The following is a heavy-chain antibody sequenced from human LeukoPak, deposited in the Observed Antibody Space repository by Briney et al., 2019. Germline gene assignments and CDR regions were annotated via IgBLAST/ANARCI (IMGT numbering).Heavy chain of an antibody. CDR2: ISGSGGST. J-gene: IGHJ4*02. D-gene: IGHD6-19*01. CDR3: ARDQNSSGWSHPFDY. Sequence: GGSLRLSCAASGFTFSSYAMSWVRQAPGKGLEWVSAISGSGGSTYYADSGKGRFTTSRDNAKNSLYLQMNSLRAEDTAVYYCARDQNSSGWSHPFDYWGQGTLVTVSS. V-gene: IGHV3-23*01. CDR1: GFTFSSYA.